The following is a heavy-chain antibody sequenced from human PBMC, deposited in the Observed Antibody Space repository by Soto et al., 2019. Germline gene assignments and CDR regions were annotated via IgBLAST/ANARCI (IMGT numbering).Heavy chain of an antibody. J-gene: IGHJ6*02. V-gene: IGHV2-70*01. CDR1: GFSLRTSGMC. CDR2: IDWDDDK. CDR3: ARSPCQAGPKNYYYYGMDV. Sequence: SGPTLVNPTHTLTLTCTFSGFSLRTSGMCVSWIRQPPGKALEWLALIDWDDDKYYSTSLKTRLTISKDTSKNQVVLTINNMDPVETATYYCARSPCQAGPKNYYYYGMDVWGQGTTVTVSS.